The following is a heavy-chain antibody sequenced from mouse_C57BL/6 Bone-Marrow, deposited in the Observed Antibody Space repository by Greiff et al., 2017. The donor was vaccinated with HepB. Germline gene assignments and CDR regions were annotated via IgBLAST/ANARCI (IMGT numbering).Heavy chain of an antibody. J-gene: IGHJ1*03. V-gene: IGHV7-1*01. CDR3: ARDAGGSSRDWYFDV. CDR1: GFTFSDFY. CDR2: SRNKANDYTT. Sequence: EVHLVESGGGLVQSGRSLRLSCATSGFTFSDFYMEWVRQAPGKGLEWIAASRNKANDYTTEYSASVKGRFIVSRDTSQSILYLQMNALRAEDTAIYYCARDAGGSSRDWYFDVWGTGTTVTVSS. D-gene: IGHD1-1*01.